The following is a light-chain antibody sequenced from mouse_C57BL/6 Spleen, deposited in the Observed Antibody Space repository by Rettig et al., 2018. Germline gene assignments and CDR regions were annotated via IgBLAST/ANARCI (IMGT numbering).Light chain of an antibody. CDR1: QNVGTN. V-gene: IGKV6-15*01. CDR2: SAS. J-gene: IGKJ4*01. Sequence: DIVMTQSQKFMSTSVGDRVSVTCKASQNVGTNVAWYQQKPGQSPKALIYSASYRYSGVPDRFTGSGSGTDFTLTISNVQSEDLAEYFCQQYNSYPFTFGS. CDR3: QQYNSYPFT.